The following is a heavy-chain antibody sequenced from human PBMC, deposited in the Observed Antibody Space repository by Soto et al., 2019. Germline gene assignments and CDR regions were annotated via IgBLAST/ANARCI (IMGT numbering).Heavy chain of an antibody. D-gene: IGHD1-20*01. CDR2: ISAYNGNT. Sequence: QVQLVQSGAEVKKPGASVKVSCKASGYTFTSYGISWVRQAPGQGLEWMGWISAYNGNTNYAQKLQGRVTMTTDTSTSTADRELRSLRSDDTAVYYCASSITGTPGGYYYYYGMDVWGQGTTVTVSS. V-gene: IGHV1-18*01. J-gene: IGHJ6*02. CDR3: ASSITGTPGGYYYYYGMDV. CDR1: GYTFTSYG.